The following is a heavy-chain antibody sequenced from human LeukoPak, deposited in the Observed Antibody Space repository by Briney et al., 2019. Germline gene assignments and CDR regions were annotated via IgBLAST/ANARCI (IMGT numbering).Heavy chain of an antibody. Sequence: GGSLRLSCATSGFTFSSYWMSWVRQAPGKGLEWVANIKQDGSEKYYVDSVKGRFTISRDNAKNSLYLQMNSLRAEDTAMYYCARGPARHDFWSGYPLGYYYYGMDVWGQGTTVTVSS. V-gene: IGHV3-7*01. J-gene: IGHJ6*02. CDR1: GFTFSSYW. D-gene: IGHD3-3*01. CDR2: IKQDGSEK. CDR3: ARGPARHDFWSGYPLGYYYYGMDV.